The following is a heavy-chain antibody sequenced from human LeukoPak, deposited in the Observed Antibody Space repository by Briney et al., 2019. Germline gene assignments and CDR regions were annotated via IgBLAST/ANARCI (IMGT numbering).Heavy chain of an antibody. D-gene: IGHD3-22*01. CDR2: IHSDGST. J-gene: IGHJ4*02. CDR3: ARDLDYFDSSGSHRRRNYFDY. Sequence: PGGSLRLSCAASGLTVSTNYMTWVRQAPGKGLGWVSIIHSDGSTYYADSVKGRFTISRDNYKNTLYLQMNSLRGEDTAMYYCARDLDYFDSSGSHRRRNYFDYWGQGTLVTVSS. V-gene: IGHV3-53*01. CDR1: GLTVSTNY.